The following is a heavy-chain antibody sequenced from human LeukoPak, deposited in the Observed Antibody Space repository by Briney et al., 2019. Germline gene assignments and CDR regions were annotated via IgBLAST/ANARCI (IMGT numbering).Heavy chain of an antibody. V-gene: IGHV1-2*02. D-gene: IGHD3-10*01. CDR3: ARELTRLGSGSFGAFDI. J-gene: IGHJ3*02. CDR1: GYTLTGYY. Sequence: ASVNVSCKASGYTLTGYYMHWLRQAPGQGLEWMGWINPNSGGTNYAQKFQGRVTMTRDTSISTAYMELSRLRSDDTAVYYCARELTRLGSGSFGAFDIWGERTMVTVSS. CDR2: INPNSGGT.